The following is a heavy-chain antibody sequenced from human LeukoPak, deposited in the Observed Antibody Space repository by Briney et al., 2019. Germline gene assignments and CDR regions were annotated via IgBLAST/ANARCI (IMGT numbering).Heavy chain of an antibody. J-gene: IGHJ4*02. V-gene: IGHV1-2*02. Sequence: ASVKISCKASGYTFTGYYMHWVRQAPGQGLEWMGWINPNSVGTNYAQKFQGRVTMTRDTSISTAYMELSRLRSDDTAVYYCARSPVRVPAAIYYFDYWGQGTLVTVSS. D-gene: IGHD2-2*01. CDR1: GYTFTGYY. CDR2: INPNSVGT. CDR3: ARSPVRVPAAIYYFDY.